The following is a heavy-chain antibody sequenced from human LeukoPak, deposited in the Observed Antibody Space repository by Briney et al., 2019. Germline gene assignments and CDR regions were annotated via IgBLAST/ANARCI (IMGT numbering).Heavy chain of an antibody. D-gene: IGHD3-16*01. V-gene: IGHV4-59*01. CDR3: ARGGGGDFDY. CDR2: IYYSGST. Sequence: SETLSLTCTVSGGSISSYYWSWIRQPPGRGLEWIGYIYYSGSTNYNPSLKSRVTISVDTSKNQFSLKLSSVTAADTAVYYCARGGGGDFDYWGQGTLVTVSS. J-gene: IGHJ4*02. CDR1: GGSISSYY.